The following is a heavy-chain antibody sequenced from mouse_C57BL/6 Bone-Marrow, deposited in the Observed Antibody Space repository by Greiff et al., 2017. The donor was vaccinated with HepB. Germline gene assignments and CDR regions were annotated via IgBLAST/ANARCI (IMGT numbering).Heavy chain of an antibody. D-gene: IGHD1-1*01. CDR2: INPGSGGT. J-gene: IGHJ2*01. CDR3: AGGGHGSSGYYFDD. Sequence: QVQLQQSGAELVRPGTSVKVSCKASGYAFTNYLIEWVKQRPGQGLEWIGVINPGSGGTNYNEKFKGKATLTADKSSSTAYMQLSSLTSEDSVVYFCAGGGHGSSGYYFDDWGQGTTLTVSS. CDR1: GYAFTNYL. V-gene: IGHV1-54*01.